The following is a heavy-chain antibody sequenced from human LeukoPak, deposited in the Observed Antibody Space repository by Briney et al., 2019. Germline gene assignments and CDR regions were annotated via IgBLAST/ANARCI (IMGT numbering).Heavy chain of an antibody. CDR1: GYTLTELS. J-gene: IGHJ4*02. CDR2: FDPEDGET. V-gene: IGHV1-24*01. Sequence: GASVKVSCKVSGYTLTELSMHWVRQAPGKGLEWMGGFDPEDGETIYAQKFQGRVTMTEDTSTDTAYMELSSLRSEDTAVYYCATDAGYSSSWYWVYWGQGTLVTVSS. CDR3: ATDAGYSSSWYWVY. D-gene: IGHD6-13*01.